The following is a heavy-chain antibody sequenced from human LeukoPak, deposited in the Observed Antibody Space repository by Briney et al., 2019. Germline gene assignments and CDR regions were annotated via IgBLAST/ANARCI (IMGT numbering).Heavy chain of an antibody. J-gene: IGHJ4*02. Sequence: GGSLRLSCAASGSSFSSYGMHWIRQAPGKGLEWVALISHAGSNEYYAASVKGRFTISRDNSNNTFYLQMNSLKAEDTAIYFCAVMLRGVPYWGQGTLVTVSS. CDR3: AVMLRGVPY. V-gene: IGHV3-30*03. CDR1: GSSFSSYG. D-gene: IGHD3-10*01. CDR2: ISHAGSNE.